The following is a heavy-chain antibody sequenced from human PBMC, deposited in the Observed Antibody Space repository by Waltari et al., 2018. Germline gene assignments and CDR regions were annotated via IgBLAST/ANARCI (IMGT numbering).Heavy chain of an antibody. CDR2: INPSGGST. D-gene: IGHD3-16*01. CDR3: ARVSLGYFDY. V-gene: IGHV1-46*01. CDR1: GYTFTSYS. Sequence: QVQLVQSGAEVKKPGASVKVSCKASGYTFTSYSMHWVRQAPGQGLEWRGRINPSGGSTSYAQKFQGRVTMTRDTSTSTVYMELSSLRSEDTAVYYCARVSLGYFDYWGQGTLVTVSS. J-gene: IGHJ4*02.